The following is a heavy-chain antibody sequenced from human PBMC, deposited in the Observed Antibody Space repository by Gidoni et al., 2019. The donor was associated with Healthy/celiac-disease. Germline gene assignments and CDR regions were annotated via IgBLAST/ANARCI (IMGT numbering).Heavy chain of an antibody. J-gene: IGHJ6*03. CDR1: GFTFSRYG. CDR2: ISYDGSNK. V-gene: IGHV3-30*18. Sequence: QVQLVESGGGVVQPGRSLRLSCAASGFTFSRYGMHWVRQAPGKGLEGVAVISYDGSNKYYADSVKGRFTISRDNSKNTLYLQMNSLRAEDTAVYYCANLYYDFWSGYYKPTIYYYYMDVWGKGTTVTVSS. CDR3: ANLYYDFWSGYYKPTIYYYYMDV. D-gene: IGHD3-3*01.